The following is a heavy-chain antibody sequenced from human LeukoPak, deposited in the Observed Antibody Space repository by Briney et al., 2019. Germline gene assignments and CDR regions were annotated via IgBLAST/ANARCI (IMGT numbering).Heavy chain of an antibody. V-gene: IGHV3-30-3*01. CDR2: ISYDGINE. CDR1: GFTFSNYA. Sequence: PGRSLTLSRAASGFTFSNYAMHWVRQAPGKGLEWVAVISYDGINEYYADSVKGRLSISRDSFKNTLYLQMNYLRPDDTAVYYCATDRSAAVGRGSYYYYGMDVWGQGTTVTVSS. D-gene: IGHD6-13*01. J-gene: IGHJ6*02. CDR3: ATDRSAAVGRGSYYYYGMDV.